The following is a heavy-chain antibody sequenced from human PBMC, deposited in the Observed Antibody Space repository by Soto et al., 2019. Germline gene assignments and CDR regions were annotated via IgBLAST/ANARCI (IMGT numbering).Heavy chain of an antibody. CDR1: GFTFSSYG. CDR2: ISYDGSNK. Sequence: GGSLRLSCAASGFTFSSYGMHWVRQAPGKGLEWVAVISYDGSNKYYADSVKGRFTISRDNSKNTLYLQMNSLRAEDTAVYYCAKDVGLNSLYYYDSSGYSDDAFDIWGQGTMVTVSS. CDR3: AKDVGLNSLYYYDSSGYSDDAFDI. J-gene: IGHJ3*02. D-gene: IGHD3-22*01. V-gene: IGHV3-30*18.